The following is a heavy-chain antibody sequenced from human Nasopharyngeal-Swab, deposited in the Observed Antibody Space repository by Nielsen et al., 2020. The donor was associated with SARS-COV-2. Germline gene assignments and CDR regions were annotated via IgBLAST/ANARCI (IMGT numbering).Heavy chain of an antibody. V-gene: IGHV3-74*01. Sequence: GESLKISCAASGFTFSSYWMHWVRQAPGKGLVWVSRINSDGSSTSYADSVKGRFTISRDNAKNTLYLQMNSLRAEDTAVYYCARDSYYYYGIDVWGQGTTVTVSS. CDR1: GFTFSSYW. CDR3: ARDSYYYYGIDV. J-gene: IGHJ6*02. CDR2: INSDGSST.